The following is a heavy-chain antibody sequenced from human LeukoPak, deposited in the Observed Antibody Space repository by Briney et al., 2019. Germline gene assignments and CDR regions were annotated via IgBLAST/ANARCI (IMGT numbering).Heavy chain of an antibody. V-gene: IGHV4-34*01. CDR2: INHSGST. CDR1: GGSFSGYY. J-gene: IGHJ4*02. CDR3: ASLPPYCGGDCHDY. D-gene: IGHD2-21*02. Sequence: SETLSLTCAVYGGSFSGYYWSWIRQPPGKGLEWIGEINHSGSTNYNSSLKSRVTISVDTSKNQFSLKLSSVTAADTAVYYCASLPPYCGGDCHDYWGQGTLVTVSS.